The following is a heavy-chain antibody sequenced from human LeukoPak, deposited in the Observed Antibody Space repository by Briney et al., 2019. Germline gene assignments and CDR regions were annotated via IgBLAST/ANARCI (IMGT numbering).Heavy chain of an antibody. D-gene: IGHD3-10*01. J-gene: IGHJ4*02. V-gene: IGHV4-39*01. CDR1: GASISSCIYY. CDR2: IYYSGST. Sequence: SETLSLTCTVSGASISSCIYYWGRIRPPQGKGLEWTGSIYYSGSTSYHPSRNSRVTKSVDTSNNLFSLKLTSVTAADTDLYYCARHYYGSGRRDYWGQGTLVTVCS. CDR3: ARHYYGSGRRDY.